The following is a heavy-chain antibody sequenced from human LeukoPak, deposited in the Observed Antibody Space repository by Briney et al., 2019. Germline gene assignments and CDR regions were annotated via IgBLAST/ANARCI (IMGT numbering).Heavy chain of an antibody. Sequence: PGGSLRLSCAASGFTFSSYSMNWVRQAPGKGLEWVSYISSSSSTIYYADSVKGRFTISRDNAKNSLYLQMNSLRDEDTAVYYCARRVVVVDAREFDYWGQGTLVTVSS. J-gene: IGHJ4*02. CDR3: ARRVVVVDAREFDY. D-gene: IGHD2-15*01. V-gene: IGHV3-48*02. CDR1: GFTFSSYS. CDR2: ISSSSSTI.